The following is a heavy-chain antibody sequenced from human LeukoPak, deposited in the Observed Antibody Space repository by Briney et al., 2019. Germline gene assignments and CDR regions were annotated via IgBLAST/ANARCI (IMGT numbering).Heavy chain of an antibody. Sequence: PGGSLRLSCAASGFTFSSYAMSWVRQAPGNGLEWVSAISGSGGSTYYADSVKGRFTISRDNSKNTLYLQMNSLRAEDTAVYYCAVRDSSSWYNWFDPWGQGTLVTVSS. D-gene: IGHD6-13*01. V-gene: IGHV3-23*01. CDR2: ISGSGGST. CDR1: GFTFSSYA. J-gene: IGHJ5*02. CDR3: AVRDSSSWYNWFDP.